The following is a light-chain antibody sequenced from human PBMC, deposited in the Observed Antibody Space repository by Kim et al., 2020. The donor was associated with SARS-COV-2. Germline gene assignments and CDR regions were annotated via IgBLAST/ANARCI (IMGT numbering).Light chain of an antibody. CDR3: QQRNNWPLT. J-gene: IGKJ4*01. Sequence: EIGLTQSQATLSLSPGERAPLSCRPSQRISIYLAWYQQKPGQAPRLLIYDASNRATGIPARFTGSGSGTDFSLTISSLQPEDFAVYYCQQRNNWPLTFGGGTKVDIK. CDR1: QRISIY. CDR2: DAS. V-gene: IGKV3-11*01.